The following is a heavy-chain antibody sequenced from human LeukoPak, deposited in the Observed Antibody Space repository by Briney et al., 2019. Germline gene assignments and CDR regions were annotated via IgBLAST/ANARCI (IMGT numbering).Heavy chain of an antibody. V-gene: IGHV4-34*01. J-gene: IGHJ6*02. CDR3: ATSNSGTFQYGMDV. CDR2: INYSGST. D-gene: IGHD1-26*01. CDR1: GGSFGGHY. Sequence: TSETLSLTCAVYGGSFGGHYWTWVRQPPGKGLEWIGEINYSGSTRYSPSLKSRVTISVDTSKNQFSLKLSSVTAADTAVYYCATSNSGTFQYGMDVWGQGTTVTVSS.